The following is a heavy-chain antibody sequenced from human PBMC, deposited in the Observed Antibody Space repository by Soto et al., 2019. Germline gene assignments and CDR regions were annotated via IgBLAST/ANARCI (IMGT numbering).Heavy chain of an antibody. V-gene: IGHV3-23*01. D-gene: IGHD2-21*02. Sequence: GGSLRLSCAASGFTFNNYAMSWVRQAPGKGLEWVSAISSSGYSTYYADSVKGRFTISRDNSKNTVYLQMNNLRAEDTAVYYCAKGSVVVAAKFDSWGQGTLVTVS. CDR1: GFTFNNYA. CDR3: AKGSVVVAAKFDS. CDR2: ISSSGYST. J-gene: IGHJ4*02.